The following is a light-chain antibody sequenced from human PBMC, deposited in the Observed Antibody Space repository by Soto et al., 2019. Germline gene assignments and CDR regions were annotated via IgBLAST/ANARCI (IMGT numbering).Light chain of an antibody. CDR3: QQYDSYWT. Sequence: DIQMTQSPSTLSASVGDRVTITCRASQSISSWLAWYRQKPGKAPKLLIYKASSLQSGVPSRFSGSGSGTEFTLTISSLQPDDFATYYCQQYDSYWTFGQGPKVDIK. V-gene: IGKV1-5*03. CDR2: KAS. CDR1: QSISSW. J-gene: IGKJ1*01.